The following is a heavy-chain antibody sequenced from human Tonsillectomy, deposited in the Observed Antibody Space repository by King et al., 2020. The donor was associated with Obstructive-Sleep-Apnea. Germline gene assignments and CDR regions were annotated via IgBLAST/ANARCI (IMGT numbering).Heavy chain of an antibody. V-gene: IGHV3-9*01. Sequence: VQLVESGGGLVQPGRSLRLSCAASGFTFDDYAMHWVRQAPGKGLEWVSGISWNSGSIGYADSVKGRFTISRYNAKNSLYLQMNSLRAEDTAVYYCAKDDDSSGYDGMDVWGQGTTVTVSS. D-gene: IGHD3-22*01. J-gene: IGHJ6*02. CDR2: ISWNSGSI. CDR3: AKDDDSSGYDGMDV. CDR1: GFTFDDYA.